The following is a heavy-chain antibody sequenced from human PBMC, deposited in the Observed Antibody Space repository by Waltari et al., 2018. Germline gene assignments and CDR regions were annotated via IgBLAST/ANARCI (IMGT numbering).Heavy chain of an antibody. V-gene: IGHV3-21*01. J-gene: IGHJ6*02. D-gene: IGHD6-13*01. Sequence: EVQLVESGGGLVKPGGSLRLSCAASGFSFNISDMNWVRQAPGKGLEWVSSISSSSTYIYYADSVKGRFTISRDNAKNSLYLQMNSLRAEDTAVYYCARVFYSSMGNFGMDVWGQGTTVTVSS. CDR2: ISSSSTYI. CDR1: GFSFNISD. CDR3: ARVFYSSMGNFGMDV.